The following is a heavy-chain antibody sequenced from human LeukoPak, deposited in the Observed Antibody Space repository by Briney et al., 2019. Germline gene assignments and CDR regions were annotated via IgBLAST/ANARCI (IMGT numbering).Heavy chain of an antibody. J-gene: IGHJ4*02. CDR1: GGSISSSSYY. D-gene: IGHD2-2*01. CDR3: ARLGTYCSSTSCYPYYFDY. V-gene: IGHV4-39*01. Sequence: SETLSLTCTVSGGSISSSSYYWGWIRQPPGKGLEWIGSIYYSGSTYYNLSLKSRVTISVDTSKNQFSLKLSSVTAADTAVYYCARLGTYCSSTSCYPYYFDYWGQGTLVTVSS. CDR2: IYYSGST.